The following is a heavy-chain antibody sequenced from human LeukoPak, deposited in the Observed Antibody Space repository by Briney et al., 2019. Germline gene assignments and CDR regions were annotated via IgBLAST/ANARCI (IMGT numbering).Heavy chain of an antibody. J-gene: IGHJ4*02. Sequence: SETLSLTCTVSGGSISSYYWSWIRQPPGKGLEWIGYIHSTGSTNYNPSLKSRVTISVDTAKNQFSLKLSSVTAADTAVYYCARGTDLSSSWYDYWGQGTLVTVSS. D-gene: IGHD6-13*01. CDR2: IHSTGST. V-gene: IGHV4-59*01. CDR1: GGSISSYY. CDR3: ARGTDLSSSWYDY.